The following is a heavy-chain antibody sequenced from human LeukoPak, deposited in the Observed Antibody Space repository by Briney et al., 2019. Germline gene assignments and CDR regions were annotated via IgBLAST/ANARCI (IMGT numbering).Heavy chain of an antibody. J-gene: IGHJ4*02. CDR1: GFTFSSYA. D-gene: IGHD4-17*01. V-gene: IGHV3-23*01. Sequence: GGSLRLSCAASGFTFSSYAMSWVRQAPGKGLEWVSAISGSGVSTYYADSVKGRFTISRDNSKNTLYLQMNSLRAEDTAIYYCAKAFDYGDYFDYWGQGTLVTVSS. CDR2: ISGSGVST. CDR3: AKAFDYGDYFDY.